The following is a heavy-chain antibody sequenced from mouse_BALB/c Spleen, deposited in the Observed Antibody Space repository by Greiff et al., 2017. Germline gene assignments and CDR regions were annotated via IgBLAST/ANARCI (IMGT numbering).Heavy chain of an antibody. V-gene: IGHV5-4*02. Sequence: EVMLVESGGGLVKPGGSLKLSCAASGFTFSDYYMYWVRQTPEKRLEWVATISDGGSYTYYPDSVKGRFTISRDNAKNNLYLQMSSLKSEDTAMYYCARGDYYGSSYRFAYWGQGTLVTVSA. D-gene: IGHD1-1*01. CDR2: ISDGGSYT. CDR3: ARGDYYGSSYRFAY. J-gene: IGHJ3*01. CDR1: GFTFSDYY.